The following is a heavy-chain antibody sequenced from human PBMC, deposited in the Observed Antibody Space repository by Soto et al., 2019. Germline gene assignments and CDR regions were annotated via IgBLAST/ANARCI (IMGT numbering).Heavy chain of an antibody. D-gene: IGHD6-19*01. J-gene: IGHJ4*02. CDR2: INAGDGRT. V-gene: IGHV3-23*01. Sequence: EVQLLESGGGLVQPGGSLRLSCAASGFTFSSHAMSWVRQAPGKGLEWVSGINAGDGRTFYADSVKGRFTISRDDPKNTLYLQVNSLRGEDSAVYYCAKEHISAWYLDYWGQGTLVTVSS. CDR3: AKEHISAWYLDY. CDR1: GFTFSSHA.